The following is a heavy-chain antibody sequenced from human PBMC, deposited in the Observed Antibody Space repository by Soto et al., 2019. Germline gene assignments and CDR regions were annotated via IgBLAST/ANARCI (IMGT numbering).Heavy chain of an antibody. CDR1: GFIFSTFT. CDR3: VREASAFEV. Sequence: GGSLRLSCSASGFIFSTFTMHWVRQAPGKGLEYVSASSRYGGSTYYADSVKGRFSISRDNSKNTVYLQMSSLRTEDTAIYYCVREASAFEVWGQGTMVTVSS. J-gene: IGHJ3*01. CDR2: SSRYGGST. V-gene: IGHV3-64D*06.